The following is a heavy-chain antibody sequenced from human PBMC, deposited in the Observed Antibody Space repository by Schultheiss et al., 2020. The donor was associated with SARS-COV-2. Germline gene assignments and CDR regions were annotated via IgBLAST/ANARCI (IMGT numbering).Heavy chain of an antibody. CDR3: ATLAPRPPYFFDY. J-gene: IGHJ4*02. Sequence: GGSLRLSCVASGFTFSSYGMHWVRQAPGKGLEWVAVIWYDGSNKEYADSVKGRFTISRDNSRNTMYMQMKSVRAEDTAVYYCATLAPRPPYFFDYWGQGTLVTVSS. CDR1: GFTFSSYG. D-gene: IGHD6-6*01. CDR2: IWYDGSNK. V-gene: IGHV3-33*01.